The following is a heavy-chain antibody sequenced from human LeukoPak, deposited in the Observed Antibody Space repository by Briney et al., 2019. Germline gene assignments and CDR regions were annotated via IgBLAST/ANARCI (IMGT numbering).Heavy chain of an antibody. CDR1: GGSISSYY. V-gene: IGHV4-59*12. CDR3: ARRPGMTTVVTPFRY. CDR2: IYYSGTT. D-gene: IGHD4-23*01. J-gene: IGHJ4*02. Sequence: SETLSLTCTVSGGSISSYYWSWIRQPPGKGVEWIGYIYYSGTTNYNPSLKSRVTISLDTSKNQFSLRLSSVTAADTAVYYCARRPGMTTVVTPFRYWGQGTLVTVSS.